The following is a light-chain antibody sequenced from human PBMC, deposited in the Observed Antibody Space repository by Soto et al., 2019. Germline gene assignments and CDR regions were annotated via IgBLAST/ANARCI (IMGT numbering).Light chain of an antibody. CDR3: QQYNNWVT. J-gene: IGKJ1*01. CDR2: GAS. V-gene: IGKV3-15*01. CDR1: QSVSSN. Sequence: EIVMTQSPATLSVSPGERATLSCRASQSVSSNLAWYQQKPGQAPRLLIYGASTRATGIPVRFSGSGSGTEFTLTSSILQYEDFTVYYCQQYNNWVTFGQGTKVEIK.